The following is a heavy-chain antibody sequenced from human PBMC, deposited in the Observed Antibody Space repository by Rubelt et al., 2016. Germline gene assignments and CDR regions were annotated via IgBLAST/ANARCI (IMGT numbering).Heavy chain of an antibody. CDR1: GFTFSSYW. Sequence: EVQLVESGGGLVQPGGSLRLSCAASGFTFSSYWMSWVRQAPGKGLEWVANIKQDGSEKYYVDSVKGRFTISRDNAKNSLYLQRNSLRAEDTAVYYCAGLDVVVVAATVEDYWGQGTLVTVSS. D-gene: IGHD2-15*01. CDR2: IKQDGSEK. V-gene: IGHV3-7*05. CDR3: AGLDVVVVAATVEDY. J-gene: IGHJ4*02.